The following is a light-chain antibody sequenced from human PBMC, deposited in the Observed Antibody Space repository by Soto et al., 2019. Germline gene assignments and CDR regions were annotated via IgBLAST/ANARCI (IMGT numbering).Light chain of an antibody. CDR1: QDIRYY. CDR2: PGT. V-gene: IGKV1-27*01. J-gene: IGKJ1*01. Sequence: DIQMTQSPSSLSASVGDRVTITCRASQDIRYYLAWYQQKPGKAPKLVIYPGTTLQSSVPSRLSGSGSGTDFTATIISLQPEDVATFYCPEYHSALWTFGQGTNVQIK. CDR3: PEYHSALWT.